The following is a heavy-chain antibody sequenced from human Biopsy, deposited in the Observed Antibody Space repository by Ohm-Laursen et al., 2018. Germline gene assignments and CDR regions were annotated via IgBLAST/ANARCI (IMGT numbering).Heavy chain of an antibody. J-gene: IGHJ3*02. CDR2: ISKGGYT. CDR1: GGSINNFY. V-gene: IGHV4-59*07. Sequence: SDTLSLTCIVSGGSINNFYWSWIRQSPGKGLVWIGFISKGGYTTYNPYLRGRVAISLDTFKNQFSLKLSSVTAADTAIFFCARLYRLDDYWNDDPPDAFDIWGQGTRVTVSS. CDR3: ARLYRLDDYWNDDPPDAFDI. D-gene: IGHD1-1*01.